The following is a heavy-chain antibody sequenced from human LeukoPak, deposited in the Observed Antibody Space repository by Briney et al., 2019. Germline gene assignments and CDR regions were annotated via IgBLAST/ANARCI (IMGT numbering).Heavy chain of an antibody. Sequence: PGGSLRLSCAASGFTFSGSAMHWVRQASGKGLEWVGRIRSKANSYATAYAASVKGRFTISRDDSKNTAYLQMNSLKTEDTAVYYCTRSSFGSYSDYYYGMDVWGQGTTVTVSS. J-gene: IGHJ6*02. CDR2: IRSKANSYAT. CDR1: GFTFSGSA. V-gene: IGHV3-73*01. CDR3: TRSSFGSYSDYYYGMDV. D-gene: IGHD1-26*01.